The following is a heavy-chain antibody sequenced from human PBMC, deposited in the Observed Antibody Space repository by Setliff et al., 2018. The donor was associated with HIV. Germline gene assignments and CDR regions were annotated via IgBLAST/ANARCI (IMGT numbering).Heavy chain of an antibody. V-gene: IGHV3-53*01. CDR2: LYGTGGT. Sequence: GGSLRLSCAASGFTVSSNYMDWVRQAPGKGLEWVSILYGTGGTYYADSVKGRFTISRDSSKSTLYLQMNSLRAEDTAVYYCVREADGPPGNYDLWGQGALVTVSS. D-gene: IGHD3-3*01. CDR1: GFTVSSNY. J-gene: IGHJ4*02. CDR3: VREADGPPGNYDL.